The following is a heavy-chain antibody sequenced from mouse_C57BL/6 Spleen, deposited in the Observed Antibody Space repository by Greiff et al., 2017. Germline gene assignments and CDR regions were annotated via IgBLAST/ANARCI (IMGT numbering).Heavy chain of an antibody. J-gene: IGHJ1*03. CDR1: GYTFTDYE. V-gene: IGHV1-15*01. Sequence: QVQLKQSGAELVRPGASVTLSCKASGYTFTDYEMHWVKQTPVHGLEWIGAIAPETGGTAYNQKFKGKAILTADKSSSTAYMELRSLTSEDSAVYYCTRDYYGSSGYFDVWGTGTTVTVSS. D-gene: IGHD1-1*01. CDR3: TRDYYGSSGYFDV. CDR2: IAPETGGT.